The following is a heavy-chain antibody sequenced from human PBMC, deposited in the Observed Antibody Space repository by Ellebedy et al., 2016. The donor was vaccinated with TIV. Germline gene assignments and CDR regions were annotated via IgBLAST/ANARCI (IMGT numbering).Heavy chain of an antibody. CDR1: GGSISSYY. Sequence: SETLSLTCTVSGGSISSYYWSWIRQPPGKGLEWIGYIYYSGSTYYNPSLKSRVTISVDTSKNQFSLKLSSVTAAATAVYYCARHQKGSSWYGCWFDPWGQGTLVTVSS. CDR3: ARHQKGSSWYGCWFDP. D-gene: IGHD6-13*01. CDR2: IYYSGST. J-gene: IGHJ5*02. V-gene: IGHV4-59*04.